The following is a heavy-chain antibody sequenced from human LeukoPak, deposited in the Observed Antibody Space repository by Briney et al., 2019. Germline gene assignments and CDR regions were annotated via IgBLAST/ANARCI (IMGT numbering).Heavy chain of an antibody. CDR2: IIPIFGTA. CDR3: ARDRAPYYDILTGYYGGAWFDP. V-gene: IGHV1-69*13. CDR1: GGTFSSYA. D-gene: IGHD3-9*01. Sequence: SVKVSCTASGGTFSSYAISWVRQAPGQGLEWMGGIIPIFGTANYAQKFQGRVTITADESTSTAYMELSSLRSEDTAVYYCARDRAPYYDILTGYYGGAWFDPWGQGTLVTVSS. J-gene: IGHJ5*02.